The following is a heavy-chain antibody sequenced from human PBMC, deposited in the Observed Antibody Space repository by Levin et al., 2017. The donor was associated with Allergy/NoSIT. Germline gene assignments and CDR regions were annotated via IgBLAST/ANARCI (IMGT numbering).Heavy chain of an antibody. D-gene: IGHD3-22*01. CDR2: IYYSGST. Sequence: SETLSLTCTVSGGSISSYYWSWIRQPPGKGLEWIGYIYYSGSTNYNPSLKSRVTISVDTSKNQFSLKLSSVTAADTAVYYCAGYYYYDSSGTWGFDYWGQGTLVTVSS. CDR1: GGSISSYY. CDR3: AGYYYYDSSGTWGFDY. V-gene: IGHV4-59*08. J-gene: IGHJ4*02.